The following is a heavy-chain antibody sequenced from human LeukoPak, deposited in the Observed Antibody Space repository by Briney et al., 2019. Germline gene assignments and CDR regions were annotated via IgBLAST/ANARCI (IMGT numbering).Heavy chain of an antibody. Sequence: SETLSLTCTVSGGSISSSSYYWGWFRQPPGKGLEWIGYIYHSGSTYYNPSLKSRVTISVDTSKNQFSLKLSSVTAADTAVYYCARHSLKLVVPGTHYPGWFDPWGQGTLVTVSS. CDR3: ARHSLKLVVPGTHYPGWFDP. V-gene: IGHV4-39*01. J-gene: IGHJ5*02. D-gene: IGHD2-2*01. CDR1: GGSISSSSYY. CDR2: IYHSGST.